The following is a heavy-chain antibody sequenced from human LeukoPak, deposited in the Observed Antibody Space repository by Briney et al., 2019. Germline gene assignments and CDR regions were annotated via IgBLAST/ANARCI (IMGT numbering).Heavy chain of an antibody. CDR3: ARDIDSGSSEFDY. D-gene: IGHD1-26*01. V-gene: IGHV4-30-4*01. CDR1: GGSISSGDYY. J-gene: IGHJ4*02. CDR2: IYYSGST. Sequence: SETLSLTCTVSGGSISSGDYYWSWIRQPPGKGLEWIGYIYYSGSTYYNPSLKSRVTISVDTSKNQFSLKLSSVTAADTAVYYCARDIDSGSSEFDYWAQGTLVTVPS.